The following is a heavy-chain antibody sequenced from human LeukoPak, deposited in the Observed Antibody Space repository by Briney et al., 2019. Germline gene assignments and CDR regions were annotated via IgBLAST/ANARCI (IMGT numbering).Heavy chain of an antibody. Sequence: SETLSLTCTVSVGSMSSYYWSWIRQPPGKGLEWLGYVYYSGSTNYNPSLKSRVTISQGTSKNQFSLKLSSVTAADTAVYYCARHGSGTSLALDPWGQGTLVTVSS. V-gene: IGHV4-59*08. J-gene: IGHJ5*02. CDR2: VYYSGST. CDR1: VGSMSSYY. D-gene: IGHD3-10*01. CDR3: ARHGSGTSLALDP.